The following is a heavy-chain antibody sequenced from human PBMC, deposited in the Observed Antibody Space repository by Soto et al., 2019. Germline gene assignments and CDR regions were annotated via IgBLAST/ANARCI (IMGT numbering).Heavy chain of an antibody. CDR2: ISSGGSP. Sequence: EVQLVASGGGLVQPGGSLRLSCAASGFRVSSLYMTWVRQAPGKGLQWVAVISSGGSPYYADSVKGRFTISRDNSKNTLYLEMNSLRAEDTAVYYCARDIFGGAYDFLHGGQGTLVTVSS. V-gene: IGHV3-66*01. CDR1: GFRVSSLY. J-gene: IGHJ4*02. D-gene: IGHD3-3*01. CDR3: ARDIFGGAYDFLH.